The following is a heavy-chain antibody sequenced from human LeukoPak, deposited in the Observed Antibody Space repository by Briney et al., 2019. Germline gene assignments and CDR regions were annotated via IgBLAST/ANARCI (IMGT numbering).Heavy chain of an antibody. J-gene: IGHJ4*02. V-gene: IGHV4-28*05. Sequence: KPSDTLSLTCAVSGDSIRGLNWWGWIRQSPGKGLEWIGYISHSGTIYHNPSLKSRVGLSVDVSMSQVFLNLTSVTATDTAIYYCVRRGRSSWSAFDSWGQGSLVSVSS. CDR1: GDSIRGLNW. D-gene: IGHD6-19*01. CDR3: VRRGRSSWSAFDS. CDR2: ISHSGTI.